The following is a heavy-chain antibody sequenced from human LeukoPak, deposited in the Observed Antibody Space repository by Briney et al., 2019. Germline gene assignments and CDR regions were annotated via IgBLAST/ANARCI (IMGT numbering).Heavy chain of an antibody. J-gene: IGHJ4*02. Sequence: PGRSLRLSCAASGFTFSSSDMHWVRQAPGKGLEWVAVISYDATNKYYADSVKGRFTLSRDNSKNTLYLQTNTLRDEDTAVYYCAKASSNYFYYFEYWGQGTLVTVS. CDR2: ISYDATNK. CDR3: AKASSNYFYYFEY. D-gene: IGHD2/OR15-2a*01. V-gene: IGHV3-30*18. CDR1: GFTFSSSD.